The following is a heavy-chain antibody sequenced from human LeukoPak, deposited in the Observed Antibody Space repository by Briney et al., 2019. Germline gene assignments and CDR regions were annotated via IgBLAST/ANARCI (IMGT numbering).Heavy chain of an antibody. Sequence: ASVKVSCKASGGTFSSYAISWVRQAPGQGLEWMGGIIPIFGTANYAQKFQGRVTITADESTSTAYMELSSLRSEDTAVYYCARCGNYYDSSGLSAWFDPWGQGTLVTVSS. D-gene: IGHD3-22*01. J-gene: IGHJ5*02. V-gene: IGHV1-69*13. CDR1: GGTFSSYA. CDR3: ARCGNYYDSSGLSAWFDP. CDR2: IIPIFGTA.